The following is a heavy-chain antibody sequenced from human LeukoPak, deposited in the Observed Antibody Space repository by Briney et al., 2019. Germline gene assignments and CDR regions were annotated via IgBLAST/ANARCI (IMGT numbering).Heavy chain of an antibody. J-gene: IGHJ4*02. CDR1: GGSISRYY. V-gene: IGHV4-59*08. Sequence: SETLSLTCTVSGGSISRYYWSWIRQPPGKGLEWIGYIYSSGSTYYNPSLKSRVTISADTSKNQFSLKLSSVTAADTAVYYCARHIAENYFDYWGQGTPVTVSS. CDR2: IYSSGST. CDR3: ARHIAENYFDY. D-gene: IGHD3-16*02.